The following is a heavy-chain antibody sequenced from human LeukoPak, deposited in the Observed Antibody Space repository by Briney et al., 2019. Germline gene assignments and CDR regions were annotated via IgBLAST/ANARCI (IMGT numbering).Heavy chain of an antibody. V-gene: IGHV1-2*02. CDR3: ARDLSGYSYVEGSD. CDR1: GYTFTGYY. Sequence: GASVKVSCKASGYTFTGYYMHWVRQAPGQGLEWMGWINPNSGGTNYAQKFQGRVTMTRDASISTAYMELSSLRSEDTAVYYCARDLSGYSYVEGSDWGQGTLVTVSS. D-gene: IGHD5-18*01. J-gene: IGHJ4*02. CDR2: INPNSGGT.